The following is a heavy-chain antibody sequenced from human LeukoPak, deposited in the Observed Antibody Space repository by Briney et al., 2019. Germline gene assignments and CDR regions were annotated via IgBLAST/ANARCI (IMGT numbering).Heavy chain of an antibody. CDR1: GFTFSSYA. CDR3: AKYGPCGSTRCYGYFDY. J-gene: IGHJ4*02. V-gene: IGHV3-23*01. D-gene: IGHD2-2*01. Sequence: GGSLRLSCAASGFTFSSYAMSWVRQAPGKGLEWVSAIRGSGGSTFYADSVKGRFTISRDNSKNALHLQMNSLRVEDTAVYYCAKYGPCGSTRCYGYFDYWGQGTLVTVSS. CDR2: IRGSGGST.